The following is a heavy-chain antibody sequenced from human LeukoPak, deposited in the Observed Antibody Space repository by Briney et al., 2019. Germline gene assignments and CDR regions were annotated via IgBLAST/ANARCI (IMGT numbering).Heavy chain of an antibody. CDR2: ISSSGSTI. CDR3: ARDTTYYYDSSGYLDY. Sequence: GGSLRLSCAASGFTFSDYYMSWIRQAPGKGLEWVSYISSSGSTIYYADSVKGRFTISRDNAKNSLYLQMNSLRAEDTAVCYCARDTTYYYDSSGYLDYWGQGTLVTVSS. D-gene: IGHD3-22*01. V-gene: IGHV3-11*01. J-gene: IGHJ4*02. CDR1: GFTFSDYY.